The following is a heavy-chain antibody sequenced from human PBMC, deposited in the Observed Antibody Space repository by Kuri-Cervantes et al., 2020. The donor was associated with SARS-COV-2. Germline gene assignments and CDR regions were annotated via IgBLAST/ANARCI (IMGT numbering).Heavy chain of an antibody. CDR1: GFTFSAYT. V-gene: IGHV3-21*01. D-gene: IGHD3-3*01. CDR3: ARDARITIFGVVIIEQVFDY. J-gene: IGHJ4*02. Sequence: GESLKISCVASGFTFSAYTLNWVRQAPGKGLEWVSSISSSSSYIYYADSVKGRFTISRDNAKNSLYLQMNSLRAEDTAVYYCARDARITIFGVVIIEQVFDYWGQGTLVTVSS. CDR2: ISSSSSYI.